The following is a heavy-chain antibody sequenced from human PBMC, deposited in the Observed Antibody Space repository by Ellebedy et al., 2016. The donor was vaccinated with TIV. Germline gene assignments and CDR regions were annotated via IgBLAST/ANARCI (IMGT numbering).Heavy chain of an antibody. Sequence: GESLKISCAASGFTFSGSAMNWVRQASGKGLEWVGRIRSKANSYATAYTASVKGRFTISRDDSKNTAYLQMNSLRAEDTAVYYCAQGGDGYTLLWGQGTLVTVSS. D-gene: IGHD5-24*01. CDR1: GFTFSGSA. CDR3: AQGGDGYTLL. CDR2: IRSKANSYAT. V-gene: IGHV3-73*01. J-gene: IGHJ4*02.